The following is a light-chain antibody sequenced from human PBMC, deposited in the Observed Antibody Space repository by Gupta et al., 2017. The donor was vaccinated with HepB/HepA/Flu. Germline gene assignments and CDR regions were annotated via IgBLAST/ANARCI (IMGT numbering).Light chain of an antibody. CDR3: GQRDSTPRA. Sequence: DIQMIQSPSSLSASVGDRVTITCPASQSIRSYLNWYQPKTGKAPNLLIYAVSRLQSGVPSRFSGSGYGTDFTLTITSRKNEDLATYYCGQRDSTPRAFGGGTKVELK. V-gene: IGKV1-39*01. J-gene: IGKJ4*01. CDR2: AVS. CDR1: QSIRSY.